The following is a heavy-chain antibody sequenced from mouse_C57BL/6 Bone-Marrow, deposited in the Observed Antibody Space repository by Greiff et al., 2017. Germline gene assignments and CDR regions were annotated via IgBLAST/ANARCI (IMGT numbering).Heavy chain of an antibody. D-gene: IGHD2-1*01. V-gene: IGHV1-69*01. J-gene: IGHJ2*01. Sequence: QVQLQQPGAELVMPGASVKLSCKASGYTFTSYWMHWVKQRPGQGLEWIGEIDPSDSYPNYNQKFKGKSTLTVDKSSSTAYMQLSSLTSEDSAVYYCAREGIYYDFDYWGQGTTRTVSS. CDR3: AREGIYYDFDY. CDR2: IDPSDSYP. CDR1: GYTFTSYW.